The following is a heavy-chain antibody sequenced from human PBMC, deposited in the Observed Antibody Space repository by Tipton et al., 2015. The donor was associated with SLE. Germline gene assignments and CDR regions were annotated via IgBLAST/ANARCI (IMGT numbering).Heavy chain of an antibody. J-gene: IGHJ6*03. V-gene: IGHV4-59*01. CDR2: ISYSGST. CDR1: GGSISSYY. CDR3: ARVGVTLYYYYMDV. Sequence: TLSLTCTVSGGSISSYYWSWIRQPPGKGLEWIGYISYSGSTNYNPSLKSRVTISVDTSKNQFSLKLSSVTAADTAVYYCARVGVTLYYYYMDVWGKGTTVTVSS. D-gene: IGHD3-16*01.